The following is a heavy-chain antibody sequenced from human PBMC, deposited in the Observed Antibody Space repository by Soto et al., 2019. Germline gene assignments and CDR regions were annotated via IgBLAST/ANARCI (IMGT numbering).Heavy chain of an antibody. CDR1: GFTFSSYA. J-gene: IGHJ4*02. CDR3: ARDLGPGVIQLHGGGLVY. Sequence: QVQLVESGGGVVQPGRSLRLSCAASGFTFSSYAMHWVRQAPGKGLEWVAVISYDGSNKYYADSVKGRFTISRDNSKNTLYLQMNSLRAEDTAVYYCARDLGPGVIQLHGGGLVYWGQGTLVTVSS. V-gene: IGHV3-30-3*01. CDR2: ISYDGSNK. D-gene: IGHD5-18*01.